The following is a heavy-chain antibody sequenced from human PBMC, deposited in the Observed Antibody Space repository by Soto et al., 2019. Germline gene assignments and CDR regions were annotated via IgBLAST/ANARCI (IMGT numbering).Heavy chain of an antibody. V-gene: IGHV4-4*07. CDR3: ARVRQGCSANNCYFDP. J-gene: IGHJ5*01. Sequence: QVQLQESGPGLVKPSETLSLTCTVSGDSVSGHYWTWLRQPAGKGLEYIGRIYGTGTTDYNPSLESRVSMSVDTSRNQLYLRLTSVTAADTAIYYCARVRQGCSANNCYFDPWGQGTQVTISS. CDR1: GDSVSGHY. D-gene: IGHD1-1*01. CDR2: IYGTGTT.